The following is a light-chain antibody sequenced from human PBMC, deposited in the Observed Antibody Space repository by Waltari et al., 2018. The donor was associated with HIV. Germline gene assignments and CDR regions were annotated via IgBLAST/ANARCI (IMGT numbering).Light chain of an antibody. J-gene: IGKJ1*01. Sequence: EIVMTQSPVTLSVSPGERANLSCRASQNIGNKIVWYQRRPSQSPRLVIFATSVRATGIPTRFSGSGSGTDFALTITTLQPEDYGMYYCQQYNGSWTFGRGTRVE. CDR3: QQYNGSWT. CDR1: QNIGNK. V-gene: IGKV3D-15*03. CDR2: ATS.